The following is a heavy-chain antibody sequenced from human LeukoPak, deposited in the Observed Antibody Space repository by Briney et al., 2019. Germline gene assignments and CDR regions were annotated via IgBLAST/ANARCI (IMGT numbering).Heavy chain of an antibody. V-gene: IGHV4-38-2*02. CDR3: AIFSVDFANFDY. D-gene: IGHD3-9*01. CDR2: IYHSGSA. CDR1: RYSISSGYY. Sequence: SETLSLTCSVSRYSISSGYYWAWIRQPPGKGLEWIGSIYHSGSAYYNASLKSRVTISVDTSKNQFSLKLSSVTAADTAVYYCAIFSVDFANFDYWGQGTLVTVSS. J-gene: IGHJ4*02.